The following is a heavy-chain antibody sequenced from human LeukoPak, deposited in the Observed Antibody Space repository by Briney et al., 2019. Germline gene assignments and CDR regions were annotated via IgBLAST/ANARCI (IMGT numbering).Heavy chain of an antibody. CDR3: ARFAVTTAGDY. CDR1: GFTFSSYW. V-gene: IGHV3-74*01. J-gene: IGHJ4*02. CDR2: ITGDGSGA. Sequence: GGSLRLSCAASGFTFSSYWMHWVRQAPGKGLVWVSRITGDGSGANYADSVKGRFTISRDDAKNTLYLQMNSLRAEDTAVYYCARFAVTTAGDYWGQGTLVTVPS. D-gene: IGHD1-1*01.